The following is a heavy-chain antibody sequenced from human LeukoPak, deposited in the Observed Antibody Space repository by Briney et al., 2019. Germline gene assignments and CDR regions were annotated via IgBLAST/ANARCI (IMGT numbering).Heavy chain of an antibody. D-gene: IGHD6-13*01. J-gene: IGHJ6*02. CDR1: GYSISSGYY. Sequence: SETLSLTCTVSGYSISSGYYWGWIRQPPGKGLEWIGSIYHSGSTNYNPSLKSRVTISVDKSKNQFSLKLSSVTAADTAVYYCARSGGLAAAGIYGMDVWGQGTTVTVSS. V-gene: IGHV4-38-2*02. CDR2: IYHSGST. CDR3: ARSGGLAAAGIYGMDV.